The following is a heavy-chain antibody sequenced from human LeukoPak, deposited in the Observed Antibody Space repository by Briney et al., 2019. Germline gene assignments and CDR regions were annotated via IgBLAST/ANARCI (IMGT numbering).Heavy chain of an antibody. Sequence: SETLSLTCAVYGGSFSGYYWSWIRQPPGKGLEWIGYIYYSGSTNYNPSLKSRVTISVGTSKNQFSLKLSSVTAAHTAVYYCARDRGRRQDNWFDPWGQGTLVTVSS. V-gene: IGHV4-59*01. CDR1: GGSFSGYY. CDR2: IYYSGST. D-gene: IGHD3-10*01. J-gene: IGHJ5*02. CDR3: ARDRGRRQDNWFDP.